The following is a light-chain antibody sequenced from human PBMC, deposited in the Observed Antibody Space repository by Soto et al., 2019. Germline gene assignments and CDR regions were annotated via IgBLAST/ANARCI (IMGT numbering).Light chain of an antibody. CDR1: DVGSYQH. CDR3: CSNGGDLGV. CDR2: EGN. V-gene: IGLV2-23*01. Sequence: SALTQPASVSGSPGQSITISCSDVGSYQHVSWYQQHPGKAPKLMIYEGNERPSGVSNRFSGSKSGNTASLTISGLQAEEEADYYCCSNGGDLGVFGGGTKLTVL. J-gene: IGLJ2*01.